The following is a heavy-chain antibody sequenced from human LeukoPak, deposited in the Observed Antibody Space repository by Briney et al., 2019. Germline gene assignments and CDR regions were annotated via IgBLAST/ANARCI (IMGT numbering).Heavy chain of an antibody. CDR2: ISGYNGNT. J-gene: IGHJ6*02. Sequence: ASVKVSCKASGYTFSSYGVMWVRQAPGQGLEWMGWISGYNGNTNYAQKLQGRVTMTTDTSTSTAYMELRSLRSDDTAVYYCARVMSVPPSDYYYGMDVWGQGTTVTVSS. V-gene: IGHV1-18*01. D-gene: IGHD6-6*01. CDR3: ARVMSVPPSDYYYGMDV. CDR1: GYTFSSYG.